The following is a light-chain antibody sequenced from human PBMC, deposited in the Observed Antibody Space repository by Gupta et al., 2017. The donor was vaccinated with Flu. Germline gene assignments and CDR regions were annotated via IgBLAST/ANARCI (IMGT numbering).Light chain of an antibody. CDR3: AAWDDRVSGYV. CDR1: SSDIGSDY. CDR2: KDN. Sequence: KVTISGYGSSSDIGSDYVHWYQQVPGTAPKLLIYKDNQRPSGVPDRFSGSKSGTSAYLAISGLRSEDDADYYCAAWDDRVSGYVFGTGTKVTVL. J-gene: IGLJ1*01. V-gene: IGLV1-47*01.